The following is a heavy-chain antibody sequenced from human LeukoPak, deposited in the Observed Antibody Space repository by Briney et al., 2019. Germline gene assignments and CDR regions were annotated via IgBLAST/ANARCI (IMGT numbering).Heavy chain of an antibody. J-gene: IGHJ4*02. V-gene: IGHV3-33*01. CDR3: ARGQYYFGTGFDKGVFDY. CDR1: GFTFSSYG. Sequence: GGSLRLSCAASGFTFSSYGMHWVRQVPGKGLEWVAVIWYDGSNKYYADSVKGRFTISRDNSKNTLYLQMNSLRAEDTAVYYCARGQYYFGTGFDKGVFDYWGQGTLVTVSS. D-gene: IGHD3/OR15-3a*01. CDR2: IWYDGSNK.